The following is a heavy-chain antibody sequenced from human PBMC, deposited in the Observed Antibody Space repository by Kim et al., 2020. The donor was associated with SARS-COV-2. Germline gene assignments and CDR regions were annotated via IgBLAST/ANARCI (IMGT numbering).Heavy chain of an antibody. V-gene: IGHV3-73*01. J-gene: IGHJ4*01. CDR1: GFTFSGST. D-gene: IGHD6-19*01. Sequence: GGSLRLSCAASGFTFSGSTIHWVRLTPGKGLEWVGRIRTKANSYATTYAASVIGKFTISRDDSKNTAYLQMNSLKTEDTAVYYCTRSTGYSSGWYYFDY. CDR2: IRTKANSYAT. CDR3: TRSTGYSSGWYYFDY.